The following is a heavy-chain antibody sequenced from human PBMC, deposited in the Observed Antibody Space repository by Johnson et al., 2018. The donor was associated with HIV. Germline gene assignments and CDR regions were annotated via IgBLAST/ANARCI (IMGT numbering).Heavy chain of an antibody. Sequence: VQLVESGGGLVQPGGSLRLSCAVSGFILSNYWMEWVRQAPGKGLEWVSYISTSDGTIYSADTVKGRFTISRDNSKNTLYLQMNSLKTEDTAVYYCTTASPPYYNFWSGYGAFDIWGQGTMVTVSS. CDR1: GFILSNYW. V-gene: IGHV3-48*01. CDR3: TTASPPYYNFWSGYGAFDI. CDR2: ISTSDGTI. D-gene: IGHD3-3*01. J-gene: IGHJ3*02.